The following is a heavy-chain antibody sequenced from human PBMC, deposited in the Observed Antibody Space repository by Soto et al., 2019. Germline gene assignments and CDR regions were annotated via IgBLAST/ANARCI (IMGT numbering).Heavy chain of an antibody. J-gene: IGHJ4*02. D-gene: IGHD4-17*01. V-gene: IGHV4-30-4*02. Sequence: SDTLSLTCTVSGGSISSGDYYWSWIRQPPGKGLEWIGYIYYSGSTYFNPSLKSRVTISIDTSKNQFSLKLSSVTAADTAVYYCARLTVTTFIHDYWGQGTLVTVHS. CDR2: IYYSGST. CDR1: GGSISSGDYY. CDR3: ARLTVTTFIHDY.